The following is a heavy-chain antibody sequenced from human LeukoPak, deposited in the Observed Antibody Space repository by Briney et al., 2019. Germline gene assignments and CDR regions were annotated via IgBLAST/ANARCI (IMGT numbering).Heavy chain of an antibody. CDR3: ARALRYFDWLPRPVDY. CDR2: IYYSGST. D-gene: IGHD3-9*01. CDR1: GGSISSSSYY. J-gene: IGHJ4*02. V-gene: IGHV4-39*07. Sequence: SETLSLTCTVSGGSISSSSYYWGWIRQPPGKGLEWIGSIYYSGSTYYNPSLKSRVTISVDTSKNQFSLKLSSVTAADTAVYYCARALRYFDWLPRPVDYWGQGTLVTVSS.